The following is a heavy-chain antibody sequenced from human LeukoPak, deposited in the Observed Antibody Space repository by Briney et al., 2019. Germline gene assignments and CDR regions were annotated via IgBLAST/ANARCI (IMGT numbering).Heavy chain of an antibody. V-gene: IGHV1-18*01. Sequence: GATVKVSCKASGYTFTSYGISWVRQAPGQGLEWMGWISAYNGNTSYAQKLQGRVTMTTDTSTSTAYMELRSLRSDDTAVYYCARAAQYYDIFGGWGQGTMVTVSS. J-gene: IGHJ3*01. CDR2: ISAYNGNT. D-gene: IGHD3-9*01. CDR1: GYTFTSYG. CDR3: ARAAQYYDIFGG.